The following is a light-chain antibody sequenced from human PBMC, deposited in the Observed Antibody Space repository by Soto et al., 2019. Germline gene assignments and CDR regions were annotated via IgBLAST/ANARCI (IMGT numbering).Light chain of an antibody. Sequence: VLTQPPSASGTPGQRVTISCSGSSSNIGRNTVNWYQQLPGTAPKRLIYSNSQRPSGVPDRFSGSKSGTSASLAISGLQSEDEADYYCAAWDDSLNGSYVFGTGTKVTVL. CDR3: AAWDDSLNGSYV. CDR2: SNS. CDR1: SSNIGRNT. J-gene: IGLJ1*01. V-gene: IGLV1-44*01.